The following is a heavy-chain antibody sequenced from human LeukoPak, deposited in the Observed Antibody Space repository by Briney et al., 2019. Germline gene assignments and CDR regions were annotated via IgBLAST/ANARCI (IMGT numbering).Heavy chain of an antibody. V-gene: IGHV6-1*01. J-gene: IGHJ4*02. D-gene: IGHD6-19*01. CDR3: ARSRVGRDKQQWLVLGAFDY. Sequence: SQTLSLTCAISGDSVSSNSAAWNWIRQSPSRGLEWLGRTYYRSKWYNDYAVSVKSRITINPDTSKNQFSLQLNSVTPEDTAVYYCARSRVGRDKQQWLVLGAFDYWGQGTLVTVSS. CDR2: TYYRSKWYN. CDR1: GDSVSSNSAA.